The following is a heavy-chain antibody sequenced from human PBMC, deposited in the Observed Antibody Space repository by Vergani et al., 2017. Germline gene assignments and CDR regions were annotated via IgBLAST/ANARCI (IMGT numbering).Heavy chain of an antibody. CDR1: GGSISSYY. Sequence: QVQLQESGPGLVKPSETLSLTCTVSGGSISSYYWSWIRQPPGKGLEWIGYIYYSGSTNYNPSLKSRVTISVDTSKNQFSLKLSSVTAADTAGYYCARSQYDFWSGLHSYFDYWGQGTLVTVSS. D-gene: IGHD3-3*01. V-gene: IGHV4-59*01. CDR3: ARSQYDFWSGLHSYFDY. J-gene: IGHJ4*02. CDR2: IYYSGST.